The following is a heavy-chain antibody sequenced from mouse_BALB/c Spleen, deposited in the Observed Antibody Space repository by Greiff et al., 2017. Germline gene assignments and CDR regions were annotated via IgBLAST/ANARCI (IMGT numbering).Heavy chain of an antibody. Sequence: EVKLVESGGGLVKPGGSLKLSCAASGFTFSSYAMSWVRQTPEKRLEWVASISSGGSTYYPDSVKGRFTISRDNARNILYLQMSSLRSEDTAMYYCAGGRSTMITTGYYFDYWGQGTTLTVSS. CDR1: GFTFSSYA. CDR2: ISSGGST. D-gene: IGHD2-4*01. V-gene: IGHV5-6-5*01. CDR3: AGGRSTMITTGYYFDY. J-gene: IGHJ2*01.